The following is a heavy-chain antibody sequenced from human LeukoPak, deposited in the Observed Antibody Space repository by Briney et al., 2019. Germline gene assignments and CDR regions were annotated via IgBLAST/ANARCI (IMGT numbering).Heavy chain of an antibody. CDR3: AKDPLGGYSYGKDY. J-gene: IGHJ4*02. CDR1: GFTFSSYA. CDR2: ISGSGGST. D-gene: IGHD5-18*01. Sequence: GGSLRLSCAASGFTFSSYAMSWVRQAPGKGLEWVSAISGSGGSTYYADSVKGRFTISRDNSKNTLYLQMNSLRAEDTAVYYCAKDPLGGYSYGKDYWGQGALVTVSS. V-gene: IGHV3-23*01.